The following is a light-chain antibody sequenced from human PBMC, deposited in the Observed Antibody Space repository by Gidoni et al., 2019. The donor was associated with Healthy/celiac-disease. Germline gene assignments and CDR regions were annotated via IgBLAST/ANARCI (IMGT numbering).Light chain of an antibody. CDR3: CSYAGSYTYVV. CDR2: AVS. CDR1: SSDVDGYNY. Sequence: QSALTQPRSVSGSPGQSVTISCTGTSSDVDGYNYVSWYQHHPGKAPKLMIYAVSKRPSGFPDRFSGSKSGNTASLTISGLQAEDEADYYCCSYAGSYTYVVFGGGTKLTVL. V-gene: IGLV2-11*01. J-gene: IGLJ2*01.